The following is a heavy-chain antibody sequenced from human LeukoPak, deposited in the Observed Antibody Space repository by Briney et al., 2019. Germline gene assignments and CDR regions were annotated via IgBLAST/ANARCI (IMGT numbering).Heavy chain of an antibody. CDR2: TRNKANSYTT. CDR3: SRGVIVGAAYFDY. D-gene: IGHD1-26*01. J-gene: IGHJ4*02. V-gene: IGHV3-72*01. Sequence: PGGSLRLSCAASGFTFSDHYMDWVRQAPGKGLEWVGRTRNKANSYTTEYAASVKGRFTILRDDSKNSLYLQMNSLKPEDTAVYYCSRGVIVGAAYFDYWGQGTLVTVSS. CDR1: GFTFSDHY.